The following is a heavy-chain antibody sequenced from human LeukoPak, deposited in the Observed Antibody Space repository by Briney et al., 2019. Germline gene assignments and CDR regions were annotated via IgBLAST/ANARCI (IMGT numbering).Heavy chain of an antibody. CDR1: GFTFSGYA. V-gene: IGHV3-30*03. CDR3: ARDLRRFAEYYFDY. Sequence: GGSLRLSCAASGFTFSGYAIHWVRQAPGKGLEWVAVISSDGRDKHHADSVKGRFTISRDNSKNTLYMQTNSLRAEDTAVYYCARDLRRFAEYYFDYWGEGTLVTV. J-gene: IGHJ4*02. D-gene: IGHD5/OR15-5a*01. CDR2: ISSDGRDK.